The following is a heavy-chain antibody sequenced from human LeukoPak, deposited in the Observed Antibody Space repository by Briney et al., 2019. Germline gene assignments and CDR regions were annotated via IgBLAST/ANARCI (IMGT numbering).Heavy chain of an antibody. D-gene: IGHD3-10*01. CDR3: ARGRGYGGFGELSP. CDR1: GFTLSSYG. Sequence: PGGPLRLSCVASGFTLSSYGMHWVRQAPGKGLEWVAVIWYDGSDKYYAGSVKGRFTISRDNSKNTLYLQMNSLRVEDTAVYYCARGRGYGGFGELSPWGQGTLVTVSS. J-gene: IGHJ5*02. V-gene: IGHV3-33*01. CDR2: IWYDGSDK.